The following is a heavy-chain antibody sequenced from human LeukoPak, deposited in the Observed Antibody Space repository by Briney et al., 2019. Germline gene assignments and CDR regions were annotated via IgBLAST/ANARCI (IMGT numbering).Heavy chain of an antibody. CDR3: ARVLFGGFDY. J-gene: IGHJ4*02. D-gene: IGHD3-16*01. V-gene: IGHV4-34*01. Sequence: KSSETLSLTCAVYGGSFSGYYWNWIRQPPGKGLEWIGEINHSGSTNYNPSLKSRVTISVDKSKNQFSLKLSSVTAADTAVYYCARVLFGGFDYWGQGTLVTVSS. CDR2: INHSGST. CDR1: GGSFSGYY.